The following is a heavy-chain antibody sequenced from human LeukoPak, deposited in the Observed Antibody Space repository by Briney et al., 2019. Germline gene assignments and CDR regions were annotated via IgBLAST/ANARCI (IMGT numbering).Heavy chain of an antibody. Sequence: SETLSLTYSVSGGSISTYYWNWIRQPPGKGLEWIGYIYYSGSTNYNPSLKSRVTISVDTSKNQCSLKLSSVTAADTAVYYCARQGNDFWSFDIWGQGTMVTVSS. V-gene: IGHV4-59*08. D-gene: IGHD3-3*01. CDR1: GGSISTYY. CDR2: IYYSGST. J-gene: IGHJ3*02. CDR3: ARQGNDFWSFDI.